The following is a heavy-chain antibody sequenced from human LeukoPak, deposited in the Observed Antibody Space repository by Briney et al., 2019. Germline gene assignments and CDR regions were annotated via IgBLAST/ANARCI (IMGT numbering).Heavy chain of an antibody. J-gene: IGHJ4*02. V-gene: IGHV3-48*01. CDR3: ARDYYGDYGFDY. CDR1: GFTFSIAT. Sequence: GGSLRLSCAASGFTFSIATMTWVRQAPGKGLEWVSAIADRSGTIYYADSVKGRFTISRDNAKNSLYLQMNSLRAEDTAVYYCARDYYGDYGFDYWGQGTLVTVSS. D-gene: IGHD4-17*01. CDR2: IADRSGTI.